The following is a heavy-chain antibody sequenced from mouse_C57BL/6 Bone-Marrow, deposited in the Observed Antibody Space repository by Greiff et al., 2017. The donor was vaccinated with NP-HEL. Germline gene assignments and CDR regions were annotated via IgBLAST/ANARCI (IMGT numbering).Heavy chain of an antibody. CDR3: ARVRDYYGSSPYYFDY. D-gene: IGHD1-1*01. CDR1: GYSITSGYY. Sequence: EVKLLESGPGLVKPSQSLSLTCSVTGYSITSGYYWNWIRQFPGNKLEWMGYISYDGSNNYNPSLKNRISITRDPSKNQFFLKLNSVTTEDTATSYCARVRDYYGSSPYYFDYWGQGTTLTVSS. V-gene: IGHV3-6*01. J-gene: IGHJ2*01. CDR2: ISYDGSN.